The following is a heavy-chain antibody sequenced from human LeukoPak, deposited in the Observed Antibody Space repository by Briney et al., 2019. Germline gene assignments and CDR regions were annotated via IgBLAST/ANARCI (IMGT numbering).Heavy chain of an antibody. J-gene: IGHJ4*02. D-gene: IGHD3-22*01. Sequence: GGSLRLSCAASGFTFSSYAMGWVRQAPGKGLEWVSAFSGSGGSTYYADSVKGRFTISRDNSKNTLYLQMNSLRAEDTAVYYCAKGVYYYDSSGYYYFDYWGQGTLVTVSS. CDR2: FSGSGGST. CDR3: AKGVYYYDSSGYYYFDY. V-gene: IGHV3-23*01. CDR1: GFTFSSYA.